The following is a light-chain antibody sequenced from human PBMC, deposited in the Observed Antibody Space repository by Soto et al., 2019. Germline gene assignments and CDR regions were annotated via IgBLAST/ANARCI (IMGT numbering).Light chain of an antibody. J-gene: IGKJ1*01. V-gene: IGKV3-20*01. CDR1: QSVSSY. CDR2: DAS. Sequence: EIVLTQSPATLSLSPGERATLSCRASQSVSSYLAWYQQKPGQAPRLLIYDASTRATGIPARFSGSGSGTDFTLTISRLEPEDFAVYYCQQYGSSPRTCGQGTKGDIK. CDR3: QQYGSSPRT.